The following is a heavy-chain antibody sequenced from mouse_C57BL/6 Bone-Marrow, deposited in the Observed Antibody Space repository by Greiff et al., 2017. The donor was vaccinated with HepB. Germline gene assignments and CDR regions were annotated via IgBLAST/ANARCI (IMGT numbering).Heavy chain of an antibody. D-gene: IGHD2-4*01. Sequence: VQLQQPGAELVKPGASVKLSCKASGYTFTSYWMHWVKQRPGQGLEWIGMIHPNSGSTNYNEKFKSKATLTVDKSSSTAYMQLSSLTSEDSAVYYWARRGNYDYGRAYWGQGTLVTVSA. CDR3: ARRGNYDYGRAY. CDR2: IHPNSGST. J-gene: IGHJ3*01. V-gene: IGHV1-64*01. CDR1: GYTFTSYW.